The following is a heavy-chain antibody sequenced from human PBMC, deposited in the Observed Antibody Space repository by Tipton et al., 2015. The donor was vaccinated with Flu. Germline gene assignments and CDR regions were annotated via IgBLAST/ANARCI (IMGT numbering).Heavy chain of an antibody. V-gene: IGHV3-66*01. CDR3: AREALDTAMGAYYFDL. CDR2: IYRGGST. J-gene: IGHJ4*02. D-gene: IGHD5-18*01. Sequence: GSLRLSCAASGFTVSSNYMSWVRQAPGKGLEWVSVIYRGGSTYHADSVKGRFTISRDNSKNTVYLQMKSLRAEDTAVYYCAREALDTAMGAYYFDLWGQGTLVTVSS. CDR1: GFTVSSNY.